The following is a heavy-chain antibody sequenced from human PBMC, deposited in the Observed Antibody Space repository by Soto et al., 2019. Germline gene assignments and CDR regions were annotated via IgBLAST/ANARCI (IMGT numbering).Heavy chain of an antibody. J-gene: IGHJ4*02. CDR3: AGHYYDSSGYYPFDY. CDR2: IYYSGST. D-gene: IGHD3-22*01. V-gene: IGHV4-31*03. CDR1: GGSISSGGYY. Sequence: QVQLQESGPGLVKPSQTLSLTCTVSGGSISSGGYYWSWIRQHPGKGLEWIGYIYYSGSTYYNPSLKSRVTIXXDXSXXQFSLKLSSVTAADTAVYYCAGHYYDSSGYYPFDYWGQGTLVTVSS.